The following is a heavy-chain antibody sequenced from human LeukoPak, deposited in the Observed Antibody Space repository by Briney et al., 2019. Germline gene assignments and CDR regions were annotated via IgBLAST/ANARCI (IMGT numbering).Heavy chain of an antibody. CDR1: GFTFSSYG. Sequence: GGSLRLSCAASGFTFSSYGMSWVRQAPGKGLEWVSAISGTGGTTYYADSVKGRFTISRDNSKNTLYLQMNSLRAEDTAVYYCAKDSVAGFDYWGQGTLVTVSS. CDR2: ISGTGGTT. V-gene: IGHV3-23*01. J-gene: IGHJ4*02. CDR3: AKDSVAGFDY. D-gene: IGHD6-19*01.